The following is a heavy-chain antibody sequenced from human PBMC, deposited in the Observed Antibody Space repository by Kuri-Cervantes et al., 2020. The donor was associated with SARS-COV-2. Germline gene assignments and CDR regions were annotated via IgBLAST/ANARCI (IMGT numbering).Heavy chain of an antibody. CDR3: ARESSMVQGGGYYYYYMDV. V-gene: IGHV3-23*01. D-gene: IGHD3-10*01. J-gene: IGHJ6*03. Sequence: ETLSLTCAASGFTLSTYAMSWVRQAPGKGLEWVPSVTGSGGSTFYADSVKGRFTISRDNARKSLYLQMNSLRAEDTAVYYCARESSMVQGGGYYYYYMDVWGKGTTVTVSS. CDR2: VTGSGGST. CDR1: GFTLSTYA.